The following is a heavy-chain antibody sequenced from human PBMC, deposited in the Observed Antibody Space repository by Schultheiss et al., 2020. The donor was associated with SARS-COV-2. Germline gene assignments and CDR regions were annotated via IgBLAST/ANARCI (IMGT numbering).Heavy chain of an antibody. CDR1: GGSISSYY. V-gene: IGHV4-4*07. D-gene: IGHD2-2*01. Sequence: SETLSLTCTVSGGSISSYYWSWIRQPAGKGLEWIGRIYTSGSTNYNPSLKSRVTMSVDTSKNQFSLKLSSVTAADTAVYYCARDPPEPYCSSTSCSDNWFDPWGQGTLVTVSS. CDR2: IYTSGST. CDR3: ARDPPEPYCSSTSCSDNWFDP. J-gene: IGHJ5*02.